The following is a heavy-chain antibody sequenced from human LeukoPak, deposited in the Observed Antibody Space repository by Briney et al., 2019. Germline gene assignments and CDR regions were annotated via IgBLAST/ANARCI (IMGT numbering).Heavy chain of an antibody. CDR1: GFIFSSYA. J-gene: IGHJ4*02. V-gene: IGHV3-33*06. CDR3: AKEGGYCSGSSCYATSFDY. Sequence: GGSLRLSCAASGFIFSSYAMHWVRRAPGKGPEWVAIIWFDGSNQYYAESVEGRFTVSRDNSKNTLYLQLNSLRAEDTAVYYCAKEGGYCSGSSCYATSFDYWGQGTLVTVSS. D-gene: IGHD2-2*01. CDR2: IWFDGSNQ.